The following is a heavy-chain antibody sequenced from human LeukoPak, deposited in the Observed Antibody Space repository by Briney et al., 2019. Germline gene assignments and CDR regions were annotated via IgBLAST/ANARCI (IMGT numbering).Heavy chain of an antibody. Sequence: GGSLRLSCAASGFAFSTYSMNWVRQAPGKGLQWVSYISSRSTTIQYADSVKGRFTISRDNAKNSLYLQMNRLRAEDTAVYYCAKCGGHYYNWYFDLWGRGTLVTVSS. J-gene: IGHJ2*01. V-gene: IGHV3-48*01. CDR1: GFAFSTYS. CDR2: ISSRSTTI. CDR3: AKCGGHYYNWYFDL. D-gene: IGHD2-21*01.